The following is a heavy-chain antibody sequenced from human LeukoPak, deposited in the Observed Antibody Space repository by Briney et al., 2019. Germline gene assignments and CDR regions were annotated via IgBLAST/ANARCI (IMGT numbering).Heavy chain of an antibody. D-gene: IGHD3-10*01. V-gene: IGHV4-39*07. Sequence: SETLSLTCTVSGGSISSSSYYWGWIRQPPGKGLEWIGSIYYSGSTYYNPSLKSRVTISVDTSKNQFSLNLRSVTAADTAVYYCARDRYYYGSGSRWFDPWGQGTLVTVSS. CDR1: GGSISSSSYY. CDR3: ARDRYYYGSGSRWFDP. J-gene: IGHJ5*02. CDR2: IYYSGST.